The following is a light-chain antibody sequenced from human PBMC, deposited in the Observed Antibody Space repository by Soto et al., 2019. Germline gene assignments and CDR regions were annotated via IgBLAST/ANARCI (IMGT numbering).Light chain of an antibody. Sequence: EIVLTQSPGTLSLSPGERATLSCRASQSISSSYLAWYQQKPGQAPRLLIYGASSRATGIPDRFSGSWSGTDFTLTISRLEPEDFAVYYCQQFGSYTFGPGTKVDLK. CDR1: QSISSSY. J-gene: IGKJ3*01. V-gene: IGKV3-20*01. CDR3: QQFGSYT. CDR2: GAS.